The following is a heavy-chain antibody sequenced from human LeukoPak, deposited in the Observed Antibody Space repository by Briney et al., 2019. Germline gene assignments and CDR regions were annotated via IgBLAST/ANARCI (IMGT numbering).Heavy chain of an antibody. CDR1: GFTFSNYR. CDR3: ARGYYMDV. J-gene: IGHJ6*03. V-gene: IGHV3-74*01. Sequence: PGGSLRLSCAASGFTFSNYRMHWVRQAPGKGLVWVSHISSDGSSTFYADPVKGRFTISRDNAKNSLYLQMNSLRAEDTAVYYCARGYYMDVWGKGTTVTVSS. CDR2: ISSDGSST.